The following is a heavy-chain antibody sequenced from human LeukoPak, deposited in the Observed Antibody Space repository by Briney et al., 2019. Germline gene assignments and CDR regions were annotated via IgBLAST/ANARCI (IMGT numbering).Heavy chain of an antibody. J-gene: IGHJ5*02. V-gene: IGHV1-24*01. CDR1: VYTLTQLS. Sequence: GASVSVSFMLSVYTLTQLSMHWVRQAPGKGLEWMGGFDPEDGETIYEQKLQGRVTMTEDTSTDAAYMELSSLRSEDTAVYYCATAICTVAGTYWFDLWGQGTLVTVSS. CDR3: ATAICTVAGTYWFDL. D-gene: IGHD6-19*01. CDR2: FDPEDGET.